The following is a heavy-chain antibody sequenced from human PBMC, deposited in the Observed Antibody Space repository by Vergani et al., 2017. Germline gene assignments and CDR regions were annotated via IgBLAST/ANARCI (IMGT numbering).Heavy chain of an antibody. CDR3: ARIRVVPAAMEYYYYGMDV. V-gene: IGHV3-21*01. Sequence: EVQLVESGGGLVKPGGSLRLSCAASGFTFSSYSMNWVRQAPGKGLEWVSSISSSSSYIYYADSVKGRFTISRDNAKNSLYLQMNSLRAEDTAVYYCARIRVVPAAMEYYYYGMDVWGQGP. CDR1: GFTFSSYS. J-gene: IGHJ6*02. CDR2: ISSSSSYI. D-gene: IGHD2-2*01.